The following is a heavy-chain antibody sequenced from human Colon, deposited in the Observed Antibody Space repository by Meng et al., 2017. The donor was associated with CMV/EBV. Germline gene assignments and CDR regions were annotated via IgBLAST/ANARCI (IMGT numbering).Heavy chain of an antibody. CDR3: VTKRAKYCSTGPCPGYFDN. Sequence: GGSLRLSCAASGFTFSSYEMNWVRQAPGKGLEWVSYISGSGSTIYYADSVKGRFTISRDNSRNTLFLQLNSPTNGDTAVYYCVTKRAKYCSTGPCPGYFDNWGQGTLVTVSS. CDR2: ISGSGSTI. CDR1: GFTFSSYE. D-gene: IGHD2-2*01. V-gene: IGHV3-48*03. J-gene: IGHJ4*02.